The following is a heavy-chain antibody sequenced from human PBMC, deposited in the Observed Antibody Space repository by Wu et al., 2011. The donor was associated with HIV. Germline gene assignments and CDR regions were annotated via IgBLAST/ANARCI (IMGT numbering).Heavy chain of an antibody. J-gene: IGHJ4*02. V-gene: IGHV1-69*14. Sequence: QVQLVQSGPEVKKPGSSVKVSCKASGGTFSSHGISWVRQAPGQGLEWMGGIIAIFGTAKYAQNFQGRVTITADKSTNTAYMELRSLTSEDTAVYYCARDFSGDEGYWGQGTLVTVSS. CDR2: IIAIFGTA. CDR3: ARDFSGDEGY. CDR1: GGTFSSHG. D-gene: IGHD1-26*01.